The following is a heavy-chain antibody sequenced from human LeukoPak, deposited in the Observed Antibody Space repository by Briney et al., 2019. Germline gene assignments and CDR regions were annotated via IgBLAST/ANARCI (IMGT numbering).Heavy chain of an antibody. CDR1: GFTFSSYG. V-gene: IGHV3-30*18. CDR3: AKDRSSSWYLWSHYYYGMDV. D-gene: IGHD6-13*01. Sequence: GGSLRLSCAASGFTFSSYGMHWVRQAPGKGLEWVAVISYDGSNKYYADSVKCRFTISRDNSKNTLYLQMNSLRAEDTAVYYCAKDRSSSWYLWSHYYYGMDVWGQGTTVTVSS. CDR2: ISYDGSNK. J-gene: IGHJ6*02.